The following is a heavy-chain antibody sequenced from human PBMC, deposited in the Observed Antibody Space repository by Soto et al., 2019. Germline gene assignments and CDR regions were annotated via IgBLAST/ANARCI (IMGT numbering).Heavy chain of an antibody. V-gene: IGHV1-46*01. CDR3: ARVAIVGATSKPPYYFDY. D-gene: IGHD1-26*01. CDR1: GYTFTSYY. J-gene: IGHJ4*02. Sequence: ASVKVSCKASGYTFTSYYMHWVRQAPGQGLEWMGIINPSGGSTSYAQKFQGRVTMTRDTSTSTVYMELSSLRSEDTAVYYCARVAIVGATSKPPYYFDYWGQGPLVTVSS. CDR2: INPSGGST.